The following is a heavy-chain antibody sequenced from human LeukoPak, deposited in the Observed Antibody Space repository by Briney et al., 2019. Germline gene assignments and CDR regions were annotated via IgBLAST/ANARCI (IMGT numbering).Heavy chain of an antibody. Sequence: PSETLSLTCAVYGGSFSGYYWSWLRQPPGKGLEWIGEINHSGSTNYNPSLKSRVTISVDTSKNQFSLKLSSVTAADTAVYYCARGDAKWISVSGSYWGQGTLVTVSS. CDR1: GGSFSGYY. CDR2: INHSGST. V-gene: IGHV4-34*01. CDR3: ARGDAKWISVSGSY. D-gene: IGHD5-12*01. J-gene: IGHJ4*02.